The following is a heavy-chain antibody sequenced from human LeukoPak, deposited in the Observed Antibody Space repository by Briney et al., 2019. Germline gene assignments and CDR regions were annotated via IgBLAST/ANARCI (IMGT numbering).Heavy chain of an antibody. CDR1: GFTFSSYS. J-gene: IGHJ6*03. Sequence: KAGGSLRLSCAASGFTFSSYSMNWVRQAPGKGVEWVSSISSSSSYIYYADSVKGRFTISRDNAKNSLYLQMNSLRAEDTAVYYCARDPYGSGSYYIYYYYYYYMDVWGKGTTVTVSS. V-gene: IGHV3-21*01. CDR2: ISSSSSYI. D-gene: IGHD3-10*01. CDR3: ARDPYGSGSYYIYYYYYYYMDV.